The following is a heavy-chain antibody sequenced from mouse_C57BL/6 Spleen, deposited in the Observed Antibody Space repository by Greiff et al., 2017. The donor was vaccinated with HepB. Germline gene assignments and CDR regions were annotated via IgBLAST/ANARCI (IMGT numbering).Heavy chain of an antibody. CDR1: GYAFSSYW. V-gene: IGHV1-80*01. CDR3: ARLDLITSVGGAY. J-gene: IGHJ3*01. D-gene: IGHD1-1*01. Sequence: QVQLQQSGAELVKPGASVKISCKASGYAFSSYWMNWVKQRPGKGLEWIGQIYPGDGDTNYNGKFKGKATLTADKSSSTAYMQLSSLTSEDSAVYFCARLDLITSVGGAYWGQGTLVTVSA. CDR2: IYPGDGDT.